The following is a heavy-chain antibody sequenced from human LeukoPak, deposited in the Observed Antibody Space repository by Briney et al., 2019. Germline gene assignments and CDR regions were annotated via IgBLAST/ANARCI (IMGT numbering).Heavy chain of an antibody. J-gene: IGHJ4*02. V-gene: IGHV4-61*01. CDR2: IYYSGST. D-gene: IGHD1-26*01. CDR3: ASSPLTGIVGATPFDY. Sequence: SETLSLTCTVSGGSVSSGSYYWSWIRQPPGKGLEWIGYIYYSGSTNYSPSLKSRVTISVDTSKNQFSLKLSSVAAADMAVYYCASSPLTGIVGATPFDYWGRGTLVTVSS. CDR1: GGSVSSGSYY.